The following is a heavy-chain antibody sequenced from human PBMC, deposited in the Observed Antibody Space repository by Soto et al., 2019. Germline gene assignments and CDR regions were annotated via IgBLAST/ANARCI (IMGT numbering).Heavy chain of an antibody. Sequence: KPSETLSLTCTVSGGSISSGDYYWSWIRQPPGKGLEWIGYIYYSGSTYYNPSLKSRVTISVDTSKNQFSLKLSSVTAADTAVYYCVRFLEWLFRFDPWGQGTLVTVSS. CDR2: IYYSGST. D-gene: IGHD3-3*01. CDR1: GGSISSGDYY. CDR3: VRFLEWLFRFDP. J-gene: IGHJ5*02. V-gene: IGHV4-30-4*01.